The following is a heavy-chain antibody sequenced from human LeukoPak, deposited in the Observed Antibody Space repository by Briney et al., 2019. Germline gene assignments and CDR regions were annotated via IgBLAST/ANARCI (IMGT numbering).Heavy chain of an antibody. Sequence: SETLSLTCTVSGGSISSYYWSWIRQPPGKGLEWIGYIYYSGSTNYNPSLKSRVTISVDTSKNQFSLKLSSVTAADTAVYYCAREIMITFGGGYYFDYWGQGTLVTVSS. V-gene: IGHV4-59*01. J-gene: IGHJ4*02. CDR1: GGSISSYY. CDR2: IYYSGST. CDR3: AREIMITFGGGYYFDY. D-gene: IGHD3-16*01.